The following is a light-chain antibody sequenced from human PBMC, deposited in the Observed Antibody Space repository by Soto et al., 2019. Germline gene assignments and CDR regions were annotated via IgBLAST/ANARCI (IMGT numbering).Light chain of an antibody. CDR3: QQYNNWWT. V-gene: IGKV3-15*01. Sequence: EIVMMQSPATLSVSSGERATLSCRASQSVSSNLAWYQQKPGQAPRLLIYGASTRATGIPARFSGSGSGTEFTLTFSSLQSEDFAVYYCQQYNNWWTFGQGTKVDNK. J-gene: IGKJ1*01. CDR1: QSVSSN. CDR2: GAS.